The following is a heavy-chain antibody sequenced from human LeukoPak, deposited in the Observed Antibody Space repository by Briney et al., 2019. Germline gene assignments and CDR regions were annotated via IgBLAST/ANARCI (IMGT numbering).Heavy chain of an antibody. J-gene: IGHJ4*02. Sequence: GGSLRLSCAGSGFVFRSYWMHWVRQTPGKGLVWVSRIQSDGSRADYADFAKGRFTISRDNARDTVDLQMNSLRAEDTAVYYCAREGANYPDYFDSWGRGTVVSVSS. CDR3: AREGANYPDYFDS. V-gene: IGHV3-74*01. CDR2: IQSDGSRA. CDR1: GFVFRSYW. D-gene: IGHD4/OR15-4a*01.